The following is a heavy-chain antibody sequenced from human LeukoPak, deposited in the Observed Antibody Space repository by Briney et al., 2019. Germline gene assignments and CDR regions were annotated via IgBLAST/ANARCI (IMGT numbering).Heavy chain of an antibody. CDR2: IYHSGST. CDR1: GGSISSSNW. Sequence: SETLSLTCAVSGGSISSSNWWSWVRQPPGKGLEWIGEIYHSGSTYYNPSLKSRVTISVDRSKNQFSLKLSSVTAADTAVYYCARSITMIGFDYWGQGTLVTVSS. J-gene: IGHJ4*02. V-gene: IGHV4-4*02. CDR3: ARSITMIGFDY. D-gene: IGHD3-10*02.